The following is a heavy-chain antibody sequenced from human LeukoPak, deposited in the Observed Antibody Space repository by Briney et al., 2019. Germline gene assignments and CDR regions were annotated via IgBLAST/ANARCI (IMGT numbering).Heavy chain of an antibody. CDR3: ARDWDTMPPDY. CDR1: GGTFSSYA. D-gene: IGHD5-18*01. CDR2: IIPILGIA. Sequence: ASVKVSCKASGGTFSSYAISWVRQAPGQGLEWMGRIIPILGIANYAQKFQGRVTITADKSTSTAYMELSSLRSEDTAVYCCARDWDTMPPDYWGQGTLVTVSS. J-gene: IGHJ4*02. V-gene: IGHV1-69*04.